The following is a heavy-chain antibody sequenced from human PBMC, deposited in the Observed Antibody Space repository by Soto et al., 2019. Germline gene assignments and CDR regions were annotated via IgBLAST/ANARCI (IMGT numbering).Heavy chain of an antibody. CDR1: GYTFTNYC. J-gene: IGHJ4*02. CDR2: ISAYNGDT. V-gene: IGHV1-18*04. D-gene: IGHD6-6*01. CDR3: ARAPSSTSTLLYFFDY. Sequence: QVQLVQSGAEVKKPGASVKVSCKASGYTFTNYCIHWVRQAPGQGLEWMGWISAYNGDTDHEHHLQGRLTLTTDTPTSTAYMELRSLTSDATAVYYCARAPSSTSTLLYFFDYWGQGTLVTVSS.